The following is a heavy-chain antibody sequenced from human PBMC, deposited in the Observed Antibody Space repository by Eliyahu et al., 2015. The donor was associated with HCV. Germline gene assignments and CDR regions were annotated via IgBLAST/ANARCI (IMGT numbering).Heavy chain of an antibody. Sequence: QVQLQQWGAGLLXPSETLSLTXAVYXXSFXXYYWSWXRQPPGKGLEWIGEINHSGSTNYNPSLKSRVTISVDTSKNQFSLKLSSVTAADTAVYYCASSYYDFWSGYRGQGDVWGQGTTVTVSS. CDR1: XXSFXXYY. CDR3: ASSYYDFWSGYRGQGDV. CDR2: INHSGST. V-gene: IGHV4-34*01. J-gene: IGHJ6*02. D-gene: IGHD3-3*01.